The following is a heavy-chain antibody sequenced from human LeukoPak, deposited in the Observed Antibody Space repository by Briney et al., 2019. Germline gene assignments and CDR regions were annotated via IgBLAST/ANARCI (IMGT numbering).Heavy chain of an antibody. CDR3: ARPYSSGWYGAFDI. D-gene: IGHD6-19*01. Sequence: SDTLSLTCTVSGGSISSYYWSWIRQPPGKGLEWIGFLYTNGSPNYNPSLKSRVTISEDTSKNKISLKLTSVTAADTAVYYCARPYSSGWYGAFDIWGQGTKVTVSS. V-gene: IGHV4-4*09. CDR1: GGSISSYY. J-gene: IGHJ3*02. CDR2: LYTNGSP.